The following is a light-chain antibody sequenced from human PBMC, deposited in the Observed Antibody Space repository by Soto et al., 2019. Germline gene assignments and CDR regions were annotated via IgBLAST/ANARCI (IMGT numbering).Light chain of an antibody. CDR3: QQYGDWPPET. V-gene: IGKV3-15*01. J-gene: IGKJ2*01. CDR2: GAS. CDR1: QSVSRN. Sequence: EVVLTQSPATLSVSPGDRATLSCRAIQSVSRNLAWYQQKPGQAPRLLIYGASTRATGVPARFSGSGSATAFTLSSSSLQSEDVAVYYCQQYGDWPPETFGQGTKLEI.